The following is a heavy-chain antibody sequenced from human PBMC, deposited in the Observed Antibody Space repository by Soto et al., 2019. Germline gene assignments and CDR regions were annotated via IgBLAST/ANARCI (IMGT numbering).Heavy chain of an antibody. CDR3: VRGGWNRNYFYSGMDV. Sequence: QAHLVQSGAEAKKPGASVKVSCKASGYSLTSYALHWVCQAPGQGLEWMGRINPGTGDTKYSRKFEGRVTMTRDTSASTIYLEVGSLRSEDTAVYYCVRGGWNRNYFYSGMDVWGQGTAVTVSS. J-gene: IGHJ6*02. V-gene: IGHV1-3*01. D-gene: IGHD1-1*01. CDR1: GYSLTSYA. CDR2: INPGTGDT.